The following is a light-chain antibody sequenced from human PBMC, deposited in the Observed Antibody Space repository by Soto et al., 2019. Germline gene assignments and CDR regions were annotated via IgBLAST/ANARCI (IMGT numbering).Light chain of an antibody. CDR1: SRDVGNYNY. Sequence: QSALTQPASVSGSPGQSITISCTGTSRDVGNYNYVSWFQQHLGKAPKLIIYEVTKRPSGLPDRFSGSKSGNTASLTVFGLKGEGEADYYCNSYPVSNNVIFGGGTKVTVL. J-gene: IGLJ2*01. CDR2: EVT. V-gene: IGLV2-8*01. CDR3: NSYPVSNNVI.